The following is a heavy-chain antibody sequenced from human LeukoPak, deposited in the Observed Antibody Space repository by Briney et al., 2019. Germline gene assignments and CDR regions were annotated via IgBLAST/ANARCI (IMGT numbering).Heavy chain of an antibody. Sequence: GGSLRLSCAASGFNFDDYVMTWVRQAPGKGLEWVSGINWNGGSRGYADSVKGRFTISRDNAKNSLYLQMNSLRAEDTAVYYCARSGRGGAFDIWGQGTMVTVSS. D-gene: IGHD1-26*01. V-gene: IGHV3-20*04. CDR1: GFNFDDYV. J-gene: IGHJ3*02. CDR2: INWNGGSR. CDR3: ARSGRGGAFDI.